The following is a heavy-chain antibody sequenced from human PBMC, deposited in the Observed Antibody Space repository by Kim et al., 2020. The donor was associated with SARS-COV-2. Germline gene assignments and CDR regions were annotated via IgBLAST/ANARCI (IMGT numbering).Heavy chain of an antibody. Sequence: SETLSLTCSVSGGSISGYYWNWMRQPPGKGLEWIGYIFYSGGTNYNASLKSRVTISVDTSKNQLSLTLSSVTAADTAVYYCARWGSPYYGSTASTGGMDVWGQGTMVTVSS. CDR1: GGSISGYY. J-gene: IGHJ6*02. V-gene: IGHV4-59*13. CDR3: ARWGSPYYGSTASTGGMDV. D-gene: IGHD3-10*01. CDR2: IFYSGGT.